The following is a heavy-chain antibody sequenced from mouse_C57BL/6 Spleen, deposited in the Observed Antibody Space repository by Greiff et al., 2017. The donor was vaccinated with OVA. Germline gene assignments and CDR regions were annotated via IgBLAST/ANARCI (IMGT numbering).Heavy chain of an antibody. V-gene: IGHV1-82*01. J-gene: IGHJ4*01. CDR1: GYAFSSSW. D-gene: IGHD2-2*01. Sequence: VQGVESGPELVKPGASVKISCKASGYAFSSSWMNWVKQRPGKGLEWIGRIYPGDGDTNYNGKFKGKATLTADKSSSTAYMQLSSLTSEDSAVYFCARDGYDVAYAMDYWGQGTSVTVSS. CDR2: IYPGDGDT. CDR3: ARDGYDVAYAMDY.